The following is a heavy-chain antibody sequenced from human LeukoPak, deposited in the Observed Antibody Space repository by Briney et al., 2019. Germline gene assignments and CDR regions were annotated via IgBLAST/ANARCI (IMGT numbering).Heavy chain of an antibody. CDR3: ARLRNRYITGWSVHS. Sequence: GASGKVSCKASGYTFGSYYMHWVRQGPGQGLEWMWISNPSGGSTSYAQKFQGRVTRTRETVTSTVYMELSRVRSEDTAVFYCARLRNRYITGWSVHSWGQGTQVPVSS. J-gene: IGHJ4*02. CDR1: GYTFGSYY. V-gene: IGHV1-46*03. D-gene: IGHD6-19*01. CDR2: SNPSGGST.